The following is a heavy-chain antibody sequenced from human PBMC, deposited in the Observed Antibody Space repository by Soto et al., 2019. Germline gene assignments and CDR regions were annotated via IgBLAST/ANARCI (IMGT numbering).Heavy chain of an antibody. J-gene: IGHJ6*02. D-gene: IGHD1-20*01. CDR2: VIPLHNTS. CDR1: GGAVTNYS. V-gene: IGHV1-69*06. CDR3: AIGSSWNPRFYIGMDV. Sequence: QVQLLQSGAEVKKPGSSVKVSCKVSGGAVTNYSLNWVRHAPGQGLEWLGGVIPLHNTSNYSLKLPGRGSVTADISSHTVYLLVSGLPSDDTAPYFWAIGSSWNPRFYIGMDVWGQGTTVTVSS.